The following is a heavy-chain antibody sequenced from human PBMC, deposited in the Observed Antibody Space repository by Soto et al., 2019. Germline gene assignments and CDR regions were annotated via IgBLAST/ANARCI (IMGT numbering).Heavy chain of an antibody. D-gene: IGHD1-7*01. J-gene: IGHJ4*02. Sequence: SETLSLTCTVSGGSISSISYYWGWIRQPPGKGLEWIGSIYYSGSTYYNPSLKSRVTISVDTSKNQFSLKLSSVTAADTAVYYCAIHPTGALELPLGSFDYWGQGTLVTVSS. CDR2: IYYSGST. V-gene: IGHV4-39*01. CDR3: AIHPTGALELPLGSFDY. CDR1: GGSISSISYY.